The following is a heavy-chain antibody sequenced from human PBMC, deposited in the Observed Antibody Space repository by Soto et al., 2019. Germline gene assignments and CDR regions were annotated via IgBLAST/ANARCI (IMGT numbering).Heavy chain of an antibody. CDR3: ARCDYVWGSYRYFPFDY. CDR2: VCQSGLT. D-gene: IGHD3-16*02. Sequence: LPPTPPLTCAVRGGCISSGGCYRSWIRQAPRNALERSGSVCQSGLTNYNPSLKSRVTISVDTSKNQFSLKLSSVTAADTAVYYCARCDYVWGSYRYFPFDYWGQGTLVTVSS. CDR1: GGCISSGGCY. J-gene: IGHJ4*02. V-gene: IGHV4-61*08.